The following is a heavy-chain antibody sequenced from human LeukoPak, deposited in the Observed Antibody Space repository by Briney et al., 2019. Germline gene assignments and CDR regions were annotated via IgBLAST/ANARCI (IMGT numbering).Heavy chain of an antibody. CDR2: IYSGGST. D-gene: IGHD3-9*01. J-gene: IGHJ4*02. Sequence: GGSLRVSCAASGFTVSSNYMSWVRQAPGKGLEWVSVIYSGGSTYYADSVKGRFTISRDNSKNTLYLQMNSLRAEDTAVYYCARDSADFDWSFDYWGQGTLVTVSS. CDR1: GFTVSSNY. CDR3: ARDSADFDWSFDY. V-gene: IGHV3-53*01.